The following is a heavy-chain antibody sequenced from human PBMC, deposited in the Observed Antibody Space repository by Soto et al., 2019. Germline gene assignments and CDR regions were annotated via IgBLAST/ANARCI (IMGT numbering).Heavy chain of an antibody. CDR2: ISWDGAHT. CDR1: GFSFDDYT. D-gene: IGHD3-10*01. Sequence: EVQLVESGGVVVQPGGSLRLSCAASGFSFDDYTFHWVRPAPGKGLEWVSLISWDGAHTYYADSVKGRFTISRDNSKNSLYLQMNSLRTDDTALYYCTKDSSLTHFDCWGQGTLVTVSS. V-gene: IGHV3-43*01. J-gene: IGHJ4*02. CDR3: TKDSSLTHFDC.